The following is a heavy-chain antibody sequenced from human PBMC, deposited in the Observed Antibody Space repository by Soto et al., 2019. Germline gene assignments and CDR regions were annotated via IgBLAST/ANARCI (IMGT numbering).Heavy chain of an antibody. CDR2: ISSSGGST. V-gene: IGHV3-23*01. CDR1: GFTVSSNY. J-gene: IGHJ4*02. Sequence: GGSLRLSCAASGFTVSSNYMNWVRQAPGKGLEWVSYISSSGGSTYYADSVKGRFTISREHSKNTLYLQMNSLRAEDTAVYYCAKDPSPDYGDSFDYWGQGTLVTVSS. CDR3: AKDPSPDYGDSFDY. D-gene: IGHD4-17*01.